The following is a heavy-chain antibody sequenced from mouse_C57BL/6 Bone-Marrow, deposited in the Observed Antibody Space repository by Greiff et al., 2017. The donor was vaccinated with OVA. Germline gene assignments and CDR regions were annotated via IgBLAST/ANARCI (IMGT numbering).Heavy chain of an antibody. Sequence: EVQLQASWAELVRPGASVKLSCTASGFNIKDDYMHWVKQRPEQGLEWIGWIDPENGDTEYASKFQGKATITADTSSNTAYLQLSSLTSEDTAVYYCTDYYDGDWGQGTTLTVSS. J-gene: IGHJ2*01. D-gene: IGHD1-1*02. CDR2: IDPENGDT. CDR3: TDYYDGD. V-gene: IGHV14-4*01. CDR1: GFNIKDDY.